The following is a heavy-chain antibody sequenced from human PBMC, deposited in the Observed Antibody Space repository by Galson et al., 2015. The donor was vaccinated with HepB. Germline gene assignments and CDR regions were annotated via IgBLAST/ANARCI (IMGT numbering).Heavy chain of an antibody. CDR1: GFTFTKYA. Sequence: SLRLSCAASGFTFTKYAMSWVRQAPGKGLEWVSTITTSGAVTYYADSVRGRFTISRDNSMSTLYLQMNSLRAEDAAIYYCAKASSVNGDFDFWGQGTLVTVSS. J-gene: IGHJ4*02. CDR3: AKASSVNGDFDF. D-gene: IGHD5/OR15-5a*01. V-gene: IGHV3-23*01. CDR2: ITTSGAVT.